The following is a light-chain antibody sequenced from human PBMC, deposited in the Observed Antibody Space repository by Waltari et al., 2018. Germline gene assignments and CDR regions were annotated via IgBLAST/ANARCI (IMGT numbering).Light chain of an antibody. CDR2: KAS. CDR1: QSISSW. Sequence: DIQMTQSPSTLSASVGDRVIITCRASQSISSWLAWYQQKPGQAPKVLINKASSLESGVPSRFSGSGSGPEFTLTISSLQSDDFATYYCQQYKAPPWTFGPGTKVDFQ. CDR3: QQYKAPPWT. J-gene: IGKJ3*01. V-gene: IGKV1-5*03.